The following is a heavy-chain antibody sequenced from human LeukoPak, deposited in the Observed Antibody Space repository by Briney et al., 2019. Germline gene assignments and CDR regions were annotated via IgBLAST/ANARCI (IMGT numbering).Heavy chain of an antibody. D-gene: IGHD6-13*01. V-gene: IGHV3-23*01. CDR3: AKDKAPGSWHTPSYY. Sequence: PGGSLRLSCAASGFTFSTYAMSWVRQAPGKGLEWVSGISASGGTTYYADSVKGRFTISRDNSKNTLYLQMNSLRGEDTAVYYCAKDKAPGSWHTPSYYWGQGTLVTVSS. CDR1: GFTFSTYA. J-gene: IGHJ4*02. CDR2: ISASGGTT.